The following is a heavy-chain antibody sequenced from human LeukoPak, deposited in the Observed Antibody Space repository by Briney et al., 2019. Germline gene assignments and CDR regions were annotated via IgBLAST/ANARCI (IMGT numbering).Heavy chain of an antibody. D-gene: IGHD2-15*01. Sequence: SVKVSCKTSGYTFAAYGTNWVRQAPGQGLEWMGRIIPILGIANYAQKFQGRVTITADKSTSTAYMELSSLRSEDTAVYYCARGEAGYCSGGSCYSIIPTYYYGMDVWGQGTTVTVSS. CDR1: GYTFAAYG. CDR2: IIPILGIA. J-gene: IGHJ6*02. CDR3: ARGEAGYCSGGSCYSIIPTYYYGMDV. V-gene: IGHV1-69*04.